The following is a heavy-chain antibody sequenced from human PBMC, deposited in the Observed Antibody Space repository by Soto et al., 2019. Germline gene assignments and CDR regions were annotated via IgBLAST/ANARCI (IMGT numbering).Heavy chain of an antibody. Sequence: KQSQTLSLTCAISGDSVSSNSAAWNWIRQSPSRGLEWLGRTYYRSKWYNDYAVSVKSRITINPDTSKNQFSLQLNSVTPEDTAVYYCARDLGWGSVEAYAFDIWGQGTMVTVSS. CDR1: GDSVSSNSAA. J-gene: IGHJ3*02. CDR3: ARDLGWGSVEAYAFDI. V-gene: IGHV6-1*01. D-gene: IGHD2-21*01. CDR2: TYYRSKWYN.